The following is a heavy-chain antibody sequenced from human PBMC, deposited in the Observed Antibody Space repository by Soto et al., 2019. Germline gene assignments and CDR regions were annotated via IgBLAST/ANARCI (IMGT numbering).Heavy chain of an antibody. CDR1: GYTLAELS. D-gene: IGHD4-17*01. CDR2: FDPEDGET. CDR3: AIPDYGGPDDAFDI. J-gene: IGHJ3*02. Sequence: ASVKVSCTVSGYTLAELSMHWVRQAPGKGLEWMGGFDPEDGETIYAQKFQGRVTMTEDTSTDTAYMELSSLRSQDTAVYYCAIPDYGGPDDAFDIWGQGTMVTVSS. V-gene: IGHV1-24*01.